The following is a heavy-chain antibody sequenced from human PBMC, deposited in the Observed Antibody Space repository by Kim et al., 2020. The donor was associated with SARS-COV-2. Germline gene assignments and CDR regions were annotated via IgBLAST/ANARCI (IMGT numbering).Heavy chain of an antibody. CDR1: GGSISSYY. CDR3: ARQGLWFGEFLTDY. D-gene: IGHD3-10*01. J-gene: IGHJ4*02. Sequence: SETLSLTCTVSGGSISSYYWSWIRQPPGKGLEWIGYIYYSGSTNYNPSLKSRVTISVDTSKNQFSLKLSSVTAADTAVYYCARQGLWFGEFLTDYWGQGTLVTVSS. CDR2: IYYSGST. V-gene: IGHV4-59*08.